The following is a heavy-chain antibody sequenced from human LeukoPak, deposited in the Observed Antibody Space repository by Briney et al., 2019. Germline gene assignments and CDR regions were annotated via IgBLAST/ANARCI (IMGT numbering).Heavy chain of an antibody. V-gene: IGHV3-53*01. CDR3: ARWLQSLAYFDH. D-gene: IGHD5-24*01. Sequence: PGGSLRLSCAASGFTVSSNYMSWVRQAPGKGLEWVSVIYSGGSTNYADSVKGRFTISRDNSKNTLYLQRNSLRAEDTAVYYCARWLQSLAYFDHWGQGTLVTVSS. CDR1: GFTVSSNY. CDR2: IYSGGST. J-gene: IGHJ4*02.